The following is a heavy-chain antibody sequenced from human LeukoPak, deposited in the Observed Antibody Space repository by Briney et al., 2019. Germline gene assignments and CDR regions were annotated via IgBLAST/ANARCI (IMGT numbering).Heavy chain of an antibody. V-gene: IGHV3-64D*09. CDR1: GLTFSSYA. J-gene: IGHJ4*02. Sequence: PGGSLRLSCSASGLTFSSYAMHWVRQAPGKGLEYVSAISSTGTYTYYADSVRGRFTISRDNSKNTLYLQMSSLRADDTAVYYCSGHSSAWYADWGQGTLVTVSS. CDR3: SGHSSAWYAD. D-gene: IGHD6-19*01. CDR2: ISSTGTYT.